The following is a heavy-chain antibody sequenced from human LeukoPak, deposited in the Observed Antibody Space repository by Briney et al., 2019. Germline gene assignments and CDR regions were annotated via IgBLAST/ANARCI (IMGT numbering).Heavy chain of an antibody. CDR1: GGSISSDGYS. CDR3: ARVPRLYYYGSGRRYNWFDP. V-gene: IGHV4-34*01. J-gene: IGHJ5*02. Sequence: SETLSLTCAVSGGSISSDGYSWSWIRQPPGKGLEWIGEINHSGSTNYNPSLKSRVTISVDTSKNQFSLKLSSVTAADTAVYYCARVPRLYYYGSGRRYNWFDPWGQGTLVTVSS. D-gene: IGHD3-10*01. CDR2: INHSGST.